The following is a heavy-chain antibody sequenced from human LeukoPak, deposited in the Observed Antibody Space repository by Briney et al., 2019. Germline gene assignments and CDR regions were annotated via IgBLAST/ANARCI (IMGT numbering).Heavy chain of an antibody. V-gene: IGHV1-8*02. J-gene: IGHJ5*02. Sequence: ASVKVSCKASGYTFTSYGVSWVRQATGQGLEWMGWMNPNSGNTGYAQKFQGRVTMTRNTSISTAYMELSSLRSEDTAVYYCARTRSCITMKTCSNWFDPWGQGTLVTVSS. D-gene: IGHD3-22*01. CDR2: MNPNSGNT. CDR3: ARTRSCITMKTCSNWFDP. CDR1: GYTFTSYG.